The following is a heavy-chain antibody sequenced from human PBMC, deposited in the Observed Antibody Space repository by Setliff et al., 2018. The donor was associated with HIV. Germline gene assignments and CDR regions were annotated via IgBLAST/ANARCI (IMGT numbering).Heavy chain of an antibody. CDR1: GGSFDVYR. J-gene: IGHJ5*02. V-gene: IGHV4-4*07. CDR3: ARDRHSSGLGSYGP. CDR2: IDSSGTT. D-gene: IGHD3-10*01. Sequence: PSETLSLTCTISGGSFDVYRWSWIRQSAGRGLEWIGRIDSSGTTDYKPSLKGRVTISVDTSRNQFSLRVTSVTAADTAVYFCARDRHSSGLGSYGPWGPGILVTVS.